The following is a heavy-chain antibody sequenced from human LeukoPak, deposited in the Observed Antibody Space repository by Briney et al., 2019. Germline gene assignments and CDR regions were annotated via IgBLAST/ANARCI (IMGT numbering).Heavy chain of an antibody. Sequence: PSQTLSLTCTVSGGSISTGSYYWSWIRQPAGKGLEWIGRIYTGGSTNYNPSLKSRVTISVDTSKNQFSLKLSSVTAADTAVYYCARVSYFHKYVRDYDFWSGYQTKRGLGYYYMDVWGKGTTVTVSS. V-gene: IGHV4-61*02. CDR3: ARVSYFHKYVRDYDFWSGYQTKRGLGYYYMDV. J-gene: IGHJ6*03. D-gene: IGHD3-3*01. CDR2: IYTGGST. CDR1: GGSISTGSYY.